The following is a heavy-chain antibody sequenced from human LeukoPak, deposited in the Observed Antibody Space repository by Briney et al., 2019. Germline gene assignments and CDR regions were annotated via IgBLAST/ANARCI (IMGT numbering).Heavy chain of an antibody. CDR1: GFTVSSNY. Sequence: GGSLRLSCAASGFTVSSNYMSWVRQAPGKGLEWVSVIYSGGSTYYADSVKGRFTISRDNSKNTLYLQMNSLRAEDTAVYYCAREGGVITMIVVVGLYYFDYWGQGTLVTVSS. CDR3: AREGGVITMIVVVGLYYFDY. D-gene: IGHD3-22*01. J-gene: IGHJ4*02. CDR2: IYSGGST. V-gene: IGHV3-66*01.